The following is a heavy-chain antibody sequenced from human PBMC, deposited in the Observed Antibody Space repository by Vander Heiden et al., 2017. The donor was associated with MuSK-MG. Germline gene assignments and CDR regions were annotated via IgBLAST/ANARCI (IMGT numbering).Heavy chain of an antibody. CDR3: AHSIAAAVTYYYYYMDV. CDR2: IYWDDDK. V-gene: IGHV2-5*05. D-gene: IGHD6-13*01. CDR1: GFSLSTSGVG. J-gene: IGHJ6*03. Sequence: QITLKESGPTLVKPTQTLTLTCTFSGFSLSTSGVGVGWIRQPPGKALEWLALIYWDDDKRYGPSLKIRLTITKDTSKNQVVLTMTNMDPVDTATYYCAHSIAAAVTYYYYYMDVWGKGTTVTVSS.